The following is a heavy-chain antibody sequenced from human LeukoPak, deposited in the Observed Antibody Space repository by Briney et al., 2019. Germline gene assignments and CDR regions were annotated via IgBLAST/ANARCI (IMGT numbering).Heavy chain of an antibody. CDR1: GFSFSSYW. D-gene: IGHD2-2*02. V-gene: IGHV3-74*01. CDR2: ISNDGSST. Sequence: GGSLRLSCAASGFSFSSYWMFWGRQAPGKGLGWVSCISNDGSSTIYADSVKGRFTISRDNAKNTLYLQMNSLRAEDTAVYYCAKVPGYCSSTSCDNDYWGQGTLVTVSS. CDR3: AKVPGYCSSTSCDNDY. J-gene: IGHJ4*02.